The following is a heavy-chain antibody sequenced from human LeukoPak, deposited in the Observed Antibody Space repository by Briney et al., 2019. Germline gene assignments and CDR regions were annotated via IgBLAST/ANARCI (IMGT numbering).Heavy chain of an antibody. CDR3: ARDTPGAGLAFDI. CDR1: GGSISSYY. Sequence: SETLSLTCTVSGGSISSYYWSWIRQPPGKGLEWIGYIYYSGSTNYNPSLKSRVTISVDTSKNQFSLKLSSVTAADTAVYYCARDTPGAGLAFDIWGQGTMVTVSS. CDR2: IYYSGST. D-gene: IGHD6-19*01. V-gene: IGHV4-59*01. J-gene: IGHJ3*02.